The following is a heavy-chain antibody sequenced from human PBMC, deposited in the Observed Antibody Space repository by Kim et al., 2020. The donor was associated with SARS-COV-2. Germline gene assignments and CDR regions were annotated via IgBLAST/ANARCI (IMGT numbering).Heavy chain of an antibody. CDR2: ISYDGSNK. J-gene: IGHJ6*02. CDR3: ARDPGSRLRGLTYSYYGMDV. V-gene: IGHV3-30-3*01. D-gene: IGHD3-10*01. CDR1: GFTFSSCA. Sequence: GGSLRLSCAASGFTFSSCAMHWVRQAPGKGLEWVAVISYDGSNKNYADSVKGRFTISRANSKNTLYLQMNSLRAEDTALYYCARDPGSRLRGLTYSYYGMDVWGQGTTVTVS.